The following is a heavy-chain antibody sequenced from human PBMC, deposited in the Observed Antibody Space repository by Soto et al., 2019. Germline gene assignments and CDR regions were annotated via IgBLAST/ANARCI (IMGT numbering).Heavy chain of an antibody. CDR3: ARDRYCVGDCYSGHDY. CDR2: INPSGGST. D-gene: IGHD2-21*02. V-gene: IGHV1-46*01. CDR1: GYTFTSYY. Sequence: QVQLVQSGAAVKKPGASVKVSCRASGYTFTSYYMHWVRQAPGQGLEWMGIINPSGGSTSYAQKFQGRGIITRDTSTSTVYMELSRLRSEVTAVYYCARDRYCVGDCYSGHDYWGQGTLVTVSS. J-gene: IGHJ4*02.